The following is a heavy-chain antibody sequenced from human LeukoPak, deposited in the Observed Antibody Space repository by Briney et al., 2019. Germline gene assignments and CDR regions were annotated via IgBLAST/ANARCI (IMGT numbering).Heavy chain of an antibody. CDR2: IIPILGIA. CDR3: ARGPLVTTVFDY. J-gene: IGHJ4*02. CDR1: GGTFSSYA. V-gene: IGHV1-69*04. D-gene: IGHD4-17*01. Sequence: SVKVSCKASGGTFSSYAISWVRQAPGQGLEWMGRIIPILGIANYAQKFQGRVTITADKSTSTAYMELSSLRSEDTAVYYCARGPLVTTVFDYWGQGTLVTVSS.